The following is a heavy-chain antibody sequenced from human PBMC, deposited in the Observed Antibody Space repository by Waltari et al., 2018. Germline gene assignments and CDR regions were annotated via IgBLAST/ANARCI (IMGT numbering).Heavy chain of an antibody. CDR2: INHSGST. CDR1: GGSFSGYY. V-gene: IGHV4-34*01. D-gene: IGHD3-16*01. Sequence: QVQLQQWGAGLLTPSETLSLTCAVYGGSFSGYYWSWIRHPPGKGLEWIGEINHSGSTNYNPALKSRVTISVDTSKNQFSLKLSSVTAADTAVYSCARGSTVYVWGSYRAAGFDYWGQGTLVTVSS. J-gene: IGHJ4*02. CDR3: ARGSTVYVWGSYRAAGFDY.